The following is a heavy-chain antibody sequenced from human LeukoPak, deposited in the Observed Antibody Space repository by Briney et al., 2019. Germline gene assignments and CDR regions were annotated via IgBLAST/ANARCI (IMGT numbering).Heavy chain of an antibody. D-gene: IGHD3-22*01. J-gene: IGHJ1*01. Sequence: GGSLRLSCTASGFTFSSYAMSWVRQAPGKGLEWVSAISGSGGSTYYADSVKGRFTISRDNSKNTLYLQMNSLRAEDKAVYYCAKGYYDSSAQGWYFQHWGQGTLVTVSS. CDR3: AKGYYDSSAQGWYFQH. CDR2: ISGSGGST. CDR1: GFTFSSYA. V-gene: IGHV3-23*01.